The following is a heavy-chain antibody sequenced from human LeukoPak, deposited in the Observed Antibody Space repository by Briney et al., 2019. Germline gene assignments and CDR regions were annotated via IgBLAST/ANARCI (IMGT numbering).Heavy chain of an antibody. D-gene: IGHD2-2*01. CDR1: GFTFSSYS. CDR2: ISSSSSYI. Sequence: SGGSLRLSCAASGFTFSSYSMNWVRQAPGKGLEWVSSISSSSSYIYYADSVKGRFTISRDNAKNSLYLQMNSLRAEDTAVYYCASSDIPAVPDNNWFDPWAREPWSPSPQ. CDR3: ASSDIPAVPDNNWFDP. V-gene: IGHV3-21*01. J-gene: IGHJ5*02.